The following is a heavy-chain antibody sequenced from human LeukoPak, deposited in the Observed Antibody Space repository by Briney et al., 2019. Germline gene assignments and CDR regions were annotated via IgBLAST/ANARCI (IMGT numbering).Heavy chain of an antibody. D-gene: IGHD3-10*01. Sequence: GESLRLSCAASDFNFNISPMNWLRQAPGKGLEWVSSISSSSTYIYYADSVKGRFTISRDNAKNSLYLQMNSLRAEDTAVYYCAKVGYGSGSNGYWGQGTLVTVSS. CDR3: AKVGYGSGSNGY. J-gene: IGHJ4*02. CDR2: ISSSSTYI. CDR1: DFNFNISP. V-gene: IGHV3-21*04.